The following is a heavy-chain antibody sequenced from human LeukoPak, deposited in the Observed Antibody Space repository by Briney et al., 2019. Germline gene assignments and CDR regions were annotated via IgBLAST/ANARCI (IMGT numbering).Heavy chain of an antibody. CDR1: GYTFDDHG. CDR2: ISSNGGST. D-gene: IGHD3-3*01. CDR3: ARAPAYYDFWSGYSTYYFDY. V-gene: IGHV3-64*01. J-gene: IGHJ4*02. Sequence: PGGSLRLSCAGSGYTFDDHGMSWVRQAPGKGLEYVSAISSNGGSTYYANSVKGRFTISRDNSKNTLYLQMGSLRAEDMAVYYCARAPAYYDFWSGYSTYYFDYWGQGTLVTVSS.